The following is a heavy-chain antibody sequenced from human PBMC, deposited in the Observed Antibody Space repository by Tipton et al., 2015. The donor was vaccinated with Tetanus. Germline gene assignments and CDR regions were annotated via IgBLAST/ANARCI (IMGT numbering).Heavy chain of an antibody. J-gene: IGHJ6*03. CDR3: ARLTCSSPSCYYYYYYYVDV. CDR1: GDSIRSEDYY. V-gene: IGHV4-30-4*01. D-gene: IGHD2-2*01. CDR2: IYYSGST. Sequence: TLSLTCSVSGDSIRSEDYYWGWIRQSPGKGLEWLGYIYYSGSTYNNPSLKNRVSISLDASKNQFSLSLNSVTAADSATYYCARLTCSSPSCYYYYYYYVDVWGTGTAVAVSS.